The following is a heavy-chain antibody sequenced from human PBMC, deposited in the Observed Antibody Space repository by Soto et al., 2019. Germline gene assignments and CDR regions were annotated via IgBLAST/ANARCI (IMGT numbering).Heavy chain of an antibody. D-gene: IGHD3-10*01. Sequence: PSETLSLTCAVYGGSFGGYYWSWIRQPPGKGLEWIGEINHSGSTNYNPSLKSRVTISVDTSKNQFSLKLSSVTAADTAVYYCARGPFRRFGEFYNWFDPWGQGTLVTVSS. CDR1: GGSFGGYY. CDR2: INHSGST. V-gene: IGHV4-34*01. J-gene: IGHJ5*02. CDR3: ARGPFRRFGEFYNWFDP.